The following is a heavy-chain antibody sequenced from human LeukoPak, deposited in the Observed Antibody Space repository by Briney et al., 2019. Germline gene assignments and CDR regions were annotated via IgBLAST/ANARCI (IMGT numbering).Heavy chain of an antibody. Sequence: GGSLRLACAASAFTFSTYSMNWVRQAPGKGLEWVSAISGSGGSTYYADSVKGRFTISRDNSKNTLYLQMNSLRAEDTAVYYCARFPYGSGSYYEYWGQGTLVTVSS. J-gene: IGHJ4*02. CDR2: ISGSGGST. V-gene: IGHV3-23*01. CDR1: AFTFSTYS. D-gene: IGHD3-10*01. CDR3: ARFPYGSGSYYEY.